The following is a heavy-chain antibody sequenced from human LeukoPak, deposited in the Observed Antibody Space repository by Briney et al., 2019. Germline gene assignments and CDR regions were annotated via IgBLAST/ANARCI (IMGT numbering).Heavy chain of an antibody. CDR3: ARDSITGDNSLDF. D-gene: IGHD7-27*01. J-gene: IGHJ4*02. Sequence: GRSLRLSCAASGFTFSTYGMHWVRQAPGKGLEWVAVITNDGNYEKYADAVRGRFTISRDNSKNTLYLQMNSLSAEDTAVYYCARDSITGDNSLDFWGRGTLVTVSS. CDR2: ITNDGNYE. V-gene: IGHV3-33*05. CDR1: GFTFSTYG.